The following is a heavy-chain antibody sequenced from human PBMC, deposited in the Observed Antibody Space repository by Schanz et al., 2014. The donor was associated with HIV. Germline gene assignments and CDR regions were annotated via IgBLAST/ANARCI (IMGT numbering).Heavy chain of an antibody. D-gene: IGHD1-1*01. CDR1: GYTFTNYD. V-gene: IGHV1-69*01. J-gene: IGHJ3*02. Sequence: QAQLVQSGAEVKKPGASVKVSCKASGYTFTNYDIVWVRQAPGQGLEWVGGIIPIFVTTNYAPRFQGRLTMTADVSTNTASMELSSLRPEDTAVYYCASPAESERGPGDAFDIWGQGTLVTVSS. CDR2: IIPIFVTT. CDR3: ASPAESERGPGDAFDI.